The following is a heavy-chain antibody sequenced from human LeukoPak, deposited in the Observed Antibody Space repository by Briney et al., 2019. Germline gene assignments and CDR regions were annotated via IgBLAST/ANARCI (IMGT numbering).Heavy chain of an antibody. CDR3: AIIYYYDSSGYYSGDY. J-gene: IGHJ4*02. CDR1: GNTFTSYY. V-gene: IGHV1-46*01. CDR2: INPSGGST. D-gene: IGHD3-22*01. Sequence: GASVKVSCKASGNTFTSYYMHWVRQPPGQGLEWMGLINPSGGSTIYAQKFQGRVTMTRNTSISTAYMELSSLRSEDTAVYYCAIIYYYDSSGYYSGDYWGQGTLVTVSS.